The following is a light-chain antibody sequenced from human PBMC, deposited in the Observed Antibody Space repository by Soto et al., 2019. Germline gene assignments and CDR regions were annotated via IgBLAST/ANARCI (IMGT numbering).Light chain of an antibody. CDR1: SSDVGAYNY. J-gene: IGLJ3*02. CDR2: DVT. Sequence: QSALTQPASVSGSPGQSITISCTGTSSDVGAYNYVSWYQQHPGKAPKLIISDVTDRPSGVSNRFSGSKSGNTASLTISGLQAEDEADYFCSSYTTTYTLWVFGGGTQLTVL. V-gene: IGLV2-14*03. CDR3: SSYTTTYTLWV.